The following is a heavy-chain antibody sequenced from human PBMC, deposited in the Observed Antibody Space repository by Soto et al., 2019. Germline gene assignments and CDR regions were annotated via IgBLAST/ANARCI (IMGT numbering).Heavy chain of an antibody. CDR3: AKDRGGATTAPYGMDV. J-gene: IGHJ6*02. V-gene: IGHV3-23*01. D-gene: IGHD1-1*01. CDR2: ISASGENT. Sequence: EVQLLDSGGGFVQPGGSLRLSCAASGFTFSSYAMSWVRQAPGRGLEWVSAISASGENTWYTHSVRGRFTISRDTSKTTVYLQMNSLRAEDTAIYYCAKDRGGATTAPYGMDVWGQGTTVTVSS. CDR1: GFTFSSYA.